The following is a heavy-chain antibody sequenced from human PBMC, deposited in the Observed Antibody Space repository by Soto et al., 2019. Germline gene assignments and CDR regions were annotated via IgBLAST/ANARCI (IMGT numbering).Heavy chain of an antibody. CDR1: GGSVSSGSYY. Sequence: ASETLSLTCTVSGGSVSSGSYYWSWIRQPPGKGLEWIGYIYYSGSTNYNPSLKSRVTISVDTSKNQFSLKLSSVTAADTAVYYCARDYDYRTGFDPWGQGTLVTVSS. CDR2: IYYSGST. J-gene: IGHJ5*02. D-gene: IGHD4-4*01. CDR3: ARDYDYRTGFDP. V-gene: IGHV4-61*01.